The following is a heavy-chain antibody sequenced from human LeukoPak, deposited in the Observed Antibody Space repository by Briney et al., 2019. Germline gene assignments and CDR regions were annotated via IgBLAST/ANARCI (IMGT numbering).Heavy chain of an antibody. CDR2: IYYSGST. V-gene: IGHV4-59*08. J-gene: IGHJ4*02. D-gene: IGHD6-19*01. Sequence: SETLSLTCTVSGGSISSYYWSWIRRPPGKGLEWIGYIYYSGSTNYNPSLKSRVTISVDTSKNQFSLKLSSVTAADTAVYYCARHGGWYEFDYWGQGTLVTVSS. CDR3: ARHGGWYEFDY. CDR1: GGSISSYY.